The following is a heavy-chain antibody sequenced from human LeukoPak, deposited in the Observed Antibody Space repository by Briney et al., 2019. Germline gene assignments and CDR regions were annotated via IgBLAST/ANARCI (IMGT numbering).Heavy chain of an antibody. V-gene: IGHV3-7*04. CDR3: TRDALFGSGRTHLDF. Sequence: GGSLRLSCAASEFTFNRYWMSWVRQVPGKGLQWVANIKQDGSEAHYVDSVKGRFTISRDNAKNSLSLQMNSLNVDDTGVYFCTRDALFGSGRTHLDFWSQGTLVSVSS. J-gene: IGHJ4*02. D-gene: IGHD3-10*01. CDR2: IKQDGSEA. CDR1: EFTFNRYW.